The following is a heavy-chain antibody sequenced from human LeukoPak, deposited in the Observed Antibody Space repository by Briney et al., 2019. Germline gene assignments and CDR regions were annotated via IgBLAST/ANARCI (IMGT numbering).Heavy chain of an antibody. CDR3: ARSILGVGYYLDV. D-gene: IGHD3-3*01. V-gene: IGHV1-18*01. J-gene: IGHJ6*03. CDR1: GYTFTSYG. CDR2: INPYNGNT. Sequence: ASVKVSCKASGYTFTSYGINWVRQAPGQGLEWMGWINPYNGNTNYAQKLQGRVTMTTDTSTSTAYMELRSLRSDDTAGYYCARSILGVGYYLDVWGKGTTVTVSS.